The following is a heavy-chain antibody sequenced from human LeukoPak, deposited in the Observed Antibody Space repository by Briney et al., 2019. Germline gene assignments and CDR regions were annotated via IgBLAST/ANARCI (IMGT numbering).Heavy chain of an antibody. Sequence: SGPTLVNPTQTLTLTCTFSGFSLSTSGVGVGWIRQPPGKALEWLALIYWNDDKRYSPSLKSRLTITKDTSKNQVVLTMTNMDPVDTATYYCAHRSIGASSGNYPRIIDYWGQGTLVTVSS. D-gene: IGHD3-22*01. CDR1: GFSLSTSGVG. V-gene: IGHV2-5*01. CDR3: AHRSIGASSGNYPRIIDY. J-gene: IGHJ4*02. CDR2: IYWNDDK.